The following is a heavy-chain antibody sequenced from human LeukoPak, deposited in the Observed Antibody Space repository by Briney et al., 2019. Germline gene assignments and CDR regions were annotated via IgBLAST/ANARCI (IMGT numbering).Heavy chain of an antibody. CDR1: GGSISSSSYY. CDR3: ARDPVAGGSDY. V-gene: IGHV4-39*07. D-gene: IGHD6-19*01. CDR2: IYYSGST. J-gene: IGHJ4*02. Sequence: SETLSLTCTVSGGSISSSSYYWGWIRQPPGKGLEWIGSIYYSGSTYYNPSLKSRVTISVDTSKNQFSLKLSSVTAADTAVYYCARDPVAGGSDYWGQGTLVTVSS.